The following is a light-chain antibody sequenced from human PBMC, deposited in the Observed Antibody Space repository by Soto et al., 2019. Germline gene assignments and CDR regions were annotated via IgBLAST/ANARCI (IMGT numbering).Light chain of an antibody. CDR1: QSFSSTF. J-gene: IGKJ1*01. CDR3: QQYGSSPPWT. V-gene: IGKV3-20*01. CDR2: GAS. Sequence: EIVLTQSPGTLSLSPGESVTLSCRASQSFSSTFLAWYQQRPGQAPRLLIYGASSRATGIPDRFTGSGSGTDFTLTISRLEPEDFAVYYCQQYGSSPPWTFGQGSKVEIK.